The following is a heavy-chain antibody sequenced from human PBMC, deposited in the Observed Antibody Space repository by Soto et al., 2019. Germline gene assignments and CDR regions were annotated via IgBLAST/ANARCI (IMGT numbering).Heavy chain of an antibody. J-gene: IGHJ4*02. V-gene: IGHV4-31*03. CDR2: IYYTGNS. D-gene: IGHD6-19*01. CDR1: NGSISTNGHY. CDR3: AREQWGFDS. Sequence: QVQLQESGPELVKSSQTLSLTCTVSNGSISTNGHYWTWIRQRPGKGLEWIAYIYYTGNSYYNPSPTXRXTXXIDPSKNQFSLTLRSVTAADTAVYYCAREQWGFDSWGQGTLVTVSS.